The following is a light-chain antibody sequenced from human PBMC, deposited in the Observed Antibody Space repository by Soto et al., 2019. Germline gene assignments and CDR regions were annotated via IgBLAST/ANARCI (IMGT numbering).Light chain of an antibody. CDR2: DAS. V-gene: IGKV3-11*01. J-gene: IGKJ5*01. CDR1: QSVNRGF. Sequence: EIVLTQPPGTLSLSPVQRATLSCRASQSVNRGFFAWYQQKPGQSPRLLIYDASNRATGIPARFSGSGSGTDFTLTISSLDPEDFAVYYCQQRSNWPLTFGQGTRLEI. CDR3: QQRSNWPLT.